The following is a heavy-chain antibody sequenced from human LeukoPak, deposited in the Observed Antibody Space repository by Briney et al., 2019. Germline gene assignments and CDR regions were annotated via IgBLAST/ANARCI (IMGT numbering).Heavy chain of an antibody. D-gene: IGHD3-10*01. Sequence: GMSLSLSCAASGFTFSSYAMLCAPHAPRMGLSWEAVISYDGSNKYYADSVKGRFTISRDNSKNTLYLQMNSLRAEDTAVYYCARDRGLWFGEIGWFDPWGQGTLVTVSS. V-gene: IGHV3-30*04. J-gene: IGHJ5*02. CDR2: ISYDGSNK. CDR3: ARDRGLWFGEIGWFDP. CDR1: GFTFSSYA.